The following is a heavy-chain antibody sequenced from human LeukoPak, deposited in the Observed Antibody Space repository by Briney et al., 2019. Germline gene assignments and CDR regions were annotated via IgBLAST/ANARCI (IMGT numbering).Heavy chain of an antibody. V-gene: IGHV1-46*01. CDR1: GYTFTSYY. CDR3: ARTAIVVVVAAAAQGGAFDI. Sequence: ASVKVSCKASGYTFTSYYMHWVRQAPGQGLEWMGIINPSGGSTSYAQKFQGRVTMTRDMSTSTVYMELSSLRSEDTAVYYCARTAIVVVVAAAAQGGAFDIWGQGTMVTVSS. J-gene: IGHJ3*02. CDR2: INPSGGST. D-gene: IGHD2-15*01.